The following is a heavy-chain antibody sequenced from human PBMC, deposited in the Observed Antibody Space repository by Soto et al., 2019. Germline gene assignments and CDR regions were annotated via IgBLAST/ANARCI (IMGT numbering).Heavy chain of an antibody. V-gene: IGHV3-73*01. D-gene: IGHD4-4*01. CDR2: IKSRIANYAT. Sequence: PGGSLRLSCAASWFAFSGSAMHWVRQASGKGLEWVGRIKSRIANYATAYAASVKGRFAISRDDSKSTTYLQLNSLRTEDTAMYYCATLLPSPNDYILDNWGQGTLVPVSP. J-gene: IGHJ4*02. CDR3: ATLLPSPNDYILDN. CDR1: WFAFSGSA.